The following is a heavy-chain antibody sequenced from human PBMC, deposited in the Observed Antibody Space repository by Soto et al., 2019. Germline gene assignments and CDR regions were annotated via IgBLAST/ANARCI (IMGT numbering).Heavy chain of an antibody. Sequence: LALTCTVSGGSISSYYCGWIRQPPGKGLEWIGSIYYSGSTYNNPSLRSRVSMSIDTSKDQFSLKLKSVTAADTALYFCARQRTSVVTQAYFDVWGPGSLVTVSS. J-gene: IGHJ4*02. CDR1: GGSISSYY. D-gene: IGHD2-21*02. V-gene: IGHV4-39*01. CDR2: IYYSGST. CDR3: ARQRTSVVTQAYFDV.